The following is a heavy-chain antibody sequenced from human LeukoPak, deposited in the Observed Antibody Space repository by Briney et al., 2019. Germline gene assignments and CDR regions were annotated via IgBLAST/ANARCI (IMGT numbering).Heavy chain of an antibody. CDR1: GFTFSSYS. D-gene: IGHD5-12*01. CDR3: ARGGIEMATIQDFNY. V-gene: IGHV3-21*01. Sequence: PGGSLRLSCAASGFTFSSYSMNWVRQAPGKGLEWVSSISSSSSYIYYADSVKGRFTISRDNAKNSLYLQMNSLRAKDTAVYYCARGGIEMATIQDFNYWGQGTLVTVSS. CDR2: ISSSSSYI. J-gene: IGHJ4*02.